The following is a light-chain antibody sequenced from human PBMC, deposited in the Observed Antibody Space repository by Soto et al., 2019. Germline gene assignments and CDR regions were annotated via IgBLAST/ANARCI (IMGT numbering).Light chain of an antibody. J-gene: IGKJ1*01. V-gene: IGKV3-20*01. CDR1: RSISRN. CDR2: GAS. CDR3: QQYGSSQWT. Sequence: EIVMTQSPATVSASLGERVTLSCMASRSISRNLAWYQQSRGQAPRLLVYGASTRATGTPDRFSGGGSGTDFTLTISRLEPEDFAVYYCQQYGSSQWTFGQGTKVDIK.